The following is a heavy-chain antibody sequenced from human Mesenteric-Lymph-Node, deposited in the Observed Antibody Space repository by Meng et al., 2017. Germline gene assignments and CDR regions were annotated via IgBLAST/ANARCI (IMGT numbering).Heavy chain of an antibody. D-gene: IGHD3-3*01. V-gene: IGHV3-23*01. CDR1: GFIFFNDFY. Sequence: GESLKISCAASGFIFFNDFYMSWIRQSPGKGLEWVSAISGSGGSTYYADSVKGRFTIPRDNSKNTLYLQMNSLRAEDTAVYYCAKVPAPRFWSGIKYGMDVWGQGTTVTVSS. J-gene: IGHJ6*02. CDR3: AKVPAPRFWSGIKYGMDV. CDR2: ISGSGGST.